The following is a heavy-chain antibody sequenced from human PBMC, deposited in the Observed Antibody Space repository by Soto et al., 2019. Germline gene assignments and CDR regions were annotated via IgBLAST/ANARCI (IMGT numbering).Heavy chain of an antibody. CDR2: ISGSGGST. CDR3: AKDRPGTTGPGRFDP. Sequence: GGSLRLSCAASGFTFSSYAMSWVRQAPGKGLEWVSAISGSGGSTYYADSVKGRFTISRDNSKNTLYLQMNSLRAEGTAVYYCAKDRPGTTGPGRFDPWGQGTLVTVSS. V-gene: IGHV3-23*01. CDR1: GFTFSSYA. J-gene: IGHJ5*02. D-gene: IGHD1-7*01.